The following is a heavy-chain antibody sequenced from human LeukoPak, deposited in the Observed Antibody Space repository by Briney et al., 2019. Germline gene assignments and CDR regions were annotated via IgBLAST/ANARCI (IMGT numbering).Heavy chain of an antibody. CDR3: ARVDGELYYFDY. CDR2: IYYSGST. D-gene: IGHD1-7*01. Sequence: SETLSLTCTVSGGSISSGGYYWSWIRQHPGKGLEWIGYIYYSGSTYYNPSLKSRVTISVDTSKNQFSLKLSSVTAADTAVCYCARVDGELYYFDYWGQGTLVTVSS. CDR1: GGSISSGGYY. J-gene: IGHJ4*02. V-gene: IGHV4-31*03.